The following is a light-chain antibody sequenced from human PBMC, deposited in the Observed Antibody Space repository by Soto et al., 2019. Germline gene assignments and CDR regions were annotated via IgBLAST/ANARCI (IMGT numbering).Light chain of an antibody. V-gene: IGKV1-5*01. Sequence: DIQMSQSPSSLSASVGDRVTITCRASQSISSYLNWYQQKPGKAPKLLIYAASSLESGVPSRFSGSGSGTEFTLTVSSLQPDDFATYYCQQYNSYSIWTFGQGTKVDIK. CDR1: QSISSY. J-gene: IGKJ1*01. CDR3: QQYNSYSIWT. CDR2: AAS.